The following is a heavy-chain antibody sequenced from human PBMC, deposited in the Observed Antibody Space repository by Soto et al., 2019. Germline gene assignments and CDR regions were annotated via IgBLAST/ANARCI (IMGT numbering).Heavy chain of an antibody. CDR1: GFTFTSSA. Sequence: SVKVSCKASGFTFTSSAVQWVRQARGQRLEWIGWIVVGSGNTNYAQKFQERVTISRDNSKNTLYLQMNSLRAGDSAIYYCAKEGTSGLYYFDYWGQGTLVTVSS. CDR3: AKEGTSGLYYFDY. J-gene: IGHJ4*02. CDR2: IVVGSGNT. V-gene: IGHV1-58*01. D-gene: IGHD6-19*01.